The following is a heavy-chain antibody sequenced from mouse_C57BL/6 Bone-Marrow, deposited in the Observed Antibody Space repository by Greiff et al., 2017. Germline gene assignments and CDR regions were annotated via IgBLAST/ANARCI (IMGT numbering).Heavy chain of an antibody. J-gene: IGHJ4*01. CDR3: AKNYYVSSYYAMDY. D-gene: IGHD1-1*01. CDR1: GFSLTSYG. CDR2: LWRGGST. V-gene: IGHV2-5*01. Sequence: QVQLQQSGPGLVQPSQSLSITCPVSGFSLTSYGVHWVRPSPGKGLEWLGVLWRGGSTDYNAAFMSRLSIPTDNSTSQVFFKMNSLQADDTAIYYCAKNYYVSSYYAMDYWGQGTSVTVSS.